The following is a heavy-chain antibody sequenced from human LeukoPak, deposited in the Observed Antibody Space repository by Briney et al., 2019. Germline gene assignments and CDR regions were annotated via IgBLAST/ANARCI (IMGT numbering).Heavy chain of an antibody. D-gene: IGHD3-10*01. CDR3: ARFGELGGGWFDP. J-gene: IGHJ5*02. V-gene: IGHV1-24*01. CDR1: GYTLTELS. CDR2: FDPEDGET. Sequence: ASVKVSCKVSGYTLTELSMHWVRQAPGKGLEWMGGFDPEDGETIYAQKFQGRVTITRDTSASTAYMELSSLRSEDTAVYYCARFGELGGGWFDPWGQGTLVTVSS.